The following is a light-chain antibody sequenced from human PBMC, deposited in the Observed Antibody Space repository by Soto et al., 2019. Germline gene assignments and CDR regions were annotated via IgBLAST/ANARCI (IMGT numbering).Light chain of an antibody. Sequence: TQSPSTLSASVVPRLPITFRASQSISSWLAWYQQKPGKAPKLLIYDASSLESGVPSRFSGSGSGTEFTLTISSLQPDDFATYYCQQYNSYSVTFGQGTRLEIK. CDR1: QSISSW. CDR3: QQYNSYSVT. J-gene: IGKJ5*01. V-gene: IGKV1-5*01. CDR2: DAS.